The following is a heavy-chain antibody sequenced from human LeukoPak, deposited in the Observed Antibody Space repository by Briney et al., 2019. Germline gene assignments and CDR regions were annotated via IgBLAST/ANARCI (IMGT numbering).Heavy chain of an antibody. Sequence: SQTLSLTCTVSGGSISSGDYYWSWIRQPPGKGPEWIGYIYYSGSTYYNPSLKSRVTISVDTSKNQFSLKLSSVTAADTAVYYCARAPGVITFDYWGQGTLVTVSS. CDR1: GGSISSGDYY. CDR3: ARAPGVITFDY. D-gene: IGHD3-16*02. CDR2: IYYSGST. V-gene: IGHV4-30-4*01. J-gene: IGHJ4*02.